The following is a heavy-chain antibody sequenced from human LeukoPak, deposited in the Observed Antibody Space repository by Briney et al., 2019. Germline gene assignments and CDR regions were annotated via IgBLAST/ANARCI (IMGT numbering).Heavy chain of an antibody. CDR1: GFIFSDYY. J-gene: IGHJ4*02. D-gene: IGHD5-18*01. CDR2: ISGSGSDM. V-gene: IGHV3-11*04. Sequence: NPGGSLRLSYAASGFIFSDYYMTWIRQAPGKRLEWVSHISGSGSDMSYADSVKGRFTISRDNAKNSLYLQMNSLRAEDTAVYYCARDSDSNFDYWGQGTLVTVSS. CDR3: ARDSDSNFDY.